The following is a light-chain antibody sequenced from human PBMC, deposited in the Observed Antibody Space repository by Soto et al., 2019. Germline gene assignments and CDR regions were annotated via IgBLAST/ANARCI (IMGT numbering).Light chain of an antibody. J-gene: IGKJ1*01. V-gene: IGKV1-27*01. CDR3: QKYNGAPPWT. CDR2: AAS. CDR1: QGISNY. Sequence: DIQMTQSPSSLSASVGDRVTITCRASQGISNYVAWYQQKPGKVPRLLIYAASTLQSGVPSRFSGSGSGTDFTLTISSLQPEDVATYYCQKYNGAPPWTFGQGTKVEIK.